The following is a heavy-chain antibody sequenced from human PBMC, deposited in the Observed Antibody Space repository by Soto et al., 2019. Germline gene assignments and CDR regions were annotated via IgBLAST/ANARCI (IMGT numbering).Heavy chain of an antibody. D-gene: IGHD3-3*01. J-gene: IGHJ4*02. Sequence: GASVKVSCKASGFTFTSSAVQWVRQARGQRLEWIGWIVVGSGNTNYAQKFQERVTITRDMSTSTAYMELSSLRSEDKAEYYCEEEERYYDFWGAPTGGQETLATVSS. CDR2: IVVGSGNT. CDR1: GFTFTSSA. V-gene: IGHV1-58*01. CDR3: EEEERYYDFWGAPT.